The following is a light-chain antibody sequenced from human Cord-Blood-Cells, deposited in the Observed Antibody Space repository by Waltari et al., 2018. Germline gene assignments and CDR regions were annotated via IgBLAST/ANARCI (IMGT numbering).Light chain of an antibody. CDR3: AAWDDSLSGPV. V-gene: IGLV1-47*01. Sequence: QSVLTQPPSASGTPGQRVTISCSGSSSNIGSNYVYWYQQRPGTAPKLLIYRNNQRPSGVPDRFAGSKSGTSASLAIRGLRSEEEAEYYCAAWDDSLSGPVFGTGTKVTVL. CDR2: RNN. CDR1: SSNIGSNY. J-gene: IGLJ1*01.